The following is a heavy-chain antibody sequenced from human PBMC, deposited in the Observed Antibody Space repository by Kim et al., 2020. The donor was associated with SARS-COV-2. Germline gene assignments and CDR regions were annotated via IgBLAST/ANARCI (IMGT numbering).Heavy chain of an antibody. CDR3: ARSGSSWYQRAYYYYYGMDV. D-gene: IGHD6-13*01. CDR2: IYPGDSDT. Sequence: GESLKISCKGSGYSFTSYWIGWVRQMPGKGLEWMGIIYPGDSDTRYSPSFQGQVTISADKSISTAYLQWSSLKASDTAMYYCARSGSSWYQRAYYYYYGMDVWGQGTTVTVSS. J-gene: IGHJ6*02. CDR1: GYSFTSYW. V-gene: IGHV5-51*01.